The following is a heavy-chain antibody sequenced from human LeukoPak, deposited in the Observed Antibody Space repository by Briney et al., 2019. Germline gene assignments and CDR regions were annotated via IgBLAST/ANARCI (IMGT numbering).Heavy chain of an antibody. V-gene: IGHV4-34*01. CDR3: ARGRDYDYVWGSYRDQINFDY. Sequence: SETLSLTCAVYGGSFSGYYWSWIRQPPGKGLEWIGEINHSGSTNYNPSLKSRVTISVDTSKNQFSLKLSSVTAADTAVYYCARGRDYDYVWGSYRDQINFDYWGQGTLVTVSS. J-gene: IGHJ4*02. CDR2: INHSGST. CDR1: GGSFSGYY. D-gene: IGHD3-16*02.